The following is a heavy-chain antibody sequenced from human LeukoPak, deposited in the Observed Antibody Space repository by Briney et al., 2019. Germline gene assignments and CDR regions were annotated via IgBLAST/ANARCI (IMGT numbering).Heavy chain of an antibody. Sequence: GGTLRLSCAASGFTFSNYGITWVRQAPGRGLEWVSVISGTGTGTYYADSVKGRFTISRDNSKNTLYLQMNSLRAEDTAIYYCARVRLVVTAADYWGQGTLVTVSS. V-gene: IGHV3-23*01. CDR2: ISGTGTGT. J-gene: IGHJ4*02. CDR3: ARVRLVVTAADY. D-gene: IGHD2-21*02. CDR1: GFTFSNYG.